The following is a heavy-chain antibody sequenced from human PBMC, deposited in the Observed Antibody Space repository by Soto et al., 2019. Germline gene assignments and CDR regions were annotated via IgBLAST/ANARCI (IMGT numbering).Heavy chain of an antibody. CDR3: ARSRSGAVADSFDF. V-gene: IGHV3-30*04. J-gene: IGHJ4*02. D-gene: IGHD3-10*01. CDR1: GFTFSRYA. CDR2: ISRDGTNK. Sequence: GGSLRLSCAATGFTFSRYAIHWVRQAPGKGLEWVAVISRDGTNKYYVDSVKGRFTISRDNSRNTLYLQMNSLRHEDAAVYYCARSRSGAVADSFDFWGQGTLVTVSS.